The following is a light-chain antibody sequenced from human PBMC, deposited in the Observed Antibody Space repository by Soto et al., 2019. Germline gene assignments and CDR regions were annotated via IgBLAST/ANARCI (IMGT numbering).Light chain of an antibody. J-gene: IGKJ5*01. CDR2: AAS. CDR3: QHADSFPLIT. Sequence: DIHMTQSPSSLSASVGDRVTITCRSSEDISTWLAWYQQKPGKAPKLLIYAASSLQSGVPSRFSGSGSGTDFTLTISSLQPEDFATYYCQHADSFPLITFGQGTRLEIK. CDR1: EDISTW. V-gene: IGKV1-12*01.